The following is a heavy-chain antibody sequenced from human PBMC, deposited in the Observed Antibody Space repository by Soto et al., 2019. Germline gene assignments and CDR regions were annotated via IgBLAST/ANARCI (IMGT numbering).Heavy chain of an antibody. CDR3: ARSRATVTPLDY. CDR2: ISWGSGSI. CDR1: GFKFEDYA. J-gene: IGHJ4*02. V-gene: IGHV3-9*01. Sequence: QLVESGGDLVQPGRSLRLSCAASGFKFEDYAMHWVRQAPGKGLEWVSSISWGSGSIGYADSVRGRFAISRDNAKKSLYLQMNSLRTEDTALYYCARSRATVTPLDYWGKGTLVTVSS. D-gene: IGHD4-17*01.